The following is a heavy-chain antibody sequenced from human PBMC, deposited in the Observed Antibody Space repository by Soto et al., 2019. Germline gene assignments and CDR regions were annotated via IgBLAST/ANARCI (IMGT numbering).Heavy chain of an antibody. D-gene: IGHD1-26*01. V-gene: IGHV4-30-4*01. J-gene: IGHJ3*02. Sequence: PSETLSLTCTVSGGSISSGDYYWSWIRQPPGKGLEWIGYIYYSGSTYYNPSLKSRVTISVDTSKNQFSLKLSSVTAADTAVYYCARARGSYWEQEAFDIWGQGTMVTVS. CDR2: IYYSGST. CDR1: GGSISSGDYY. CDR3: ARARGSYWEQEAFDI.